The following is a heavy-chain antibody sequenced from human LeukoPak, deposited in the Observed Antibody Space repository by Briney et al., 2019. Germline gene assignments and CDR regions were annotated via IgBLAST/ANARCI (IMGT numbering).Heavy chain of an antibody. Sequence: GESLQISCECSGYSFKSYWIAGARQQPGKGLEVMGIISPTNSPTLYSPSFQPQVTMSADSSTAYLQWSSLKPSHTAIYYCARRGANWLDPWGQGTLVTVSS. CDR3: ARRGANWLDP. V-gene: IGHV5-51*01. CDR2: ISPTNSPT. J-gene: IGHJ5*02. CDR1: GYSFKSYW.